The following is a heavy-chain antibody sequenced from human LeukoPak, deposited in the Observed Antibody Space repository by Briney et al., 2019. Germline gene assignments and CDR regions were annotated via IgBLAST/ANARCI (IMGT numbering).Heavy chain of an antibody. CDR3: ALTGATPYYYYYGMDV. V-gene: IGHV3-23*01. CDR1: GFTFTSFT. Sequence: GGSLRLSCEASGFTFTSFTMNWVRQAPGKGLEWVSAISGSGGSTYYADSVKGRFTISRDNSKNTLYLQMNSLRAEDTAVYYCALTGATPYYYYYGMDVWGQGTTVTVSS. CDR2: ISGSGGST. D-gene: IGHD1-26*01. J-gene: IGHJ6*02.